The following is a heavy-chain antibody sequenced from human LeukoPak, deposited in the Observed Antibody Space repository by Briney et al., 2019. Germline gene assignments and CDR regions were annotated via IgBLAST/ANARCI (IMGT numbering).Heavy chain of an antibody. D-gene: IGHD2-8*02. CDR3: ARGGVATEYFLH. CDR1: GGSFRNYY. CDR2: IYYGGST. Sequence: SETLSLTCNVSGGSFRNYYWSWVRQPPGKGLEWIGYIYYGGSTNYNPSLKSRVTISVDTSKNQFSLILSSVTAADTAVYYCARGGVATEYFLHWGQGTLVTVSS. V-gene: IGHV4-59*01. J-gene: IGHJ1*01.